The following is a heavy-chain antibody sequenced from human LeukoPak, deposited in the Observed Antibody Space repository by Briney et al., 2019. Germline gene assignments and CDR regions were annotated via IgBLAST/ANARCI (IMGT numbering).Heavy chain of an antibody. D-gene: IGHD6-13*01. CDR3: AKDRSIAAAGRNYYYGMDV. CDR2: FSGSGGST. Sequence: GGALRISCAASGFTFSSYSMSWVRQAPVKGLEWVSAFSGSGGSTYYADSVKGLFTISRDNSKNTLYLQMNSLRAEDTAVYYCAKDRSIAAAGRNYYYGMDVWGKGTTVTVSS. J-gene: IGHJ6*04. V-gene: IGHV3-23*01. CDR1: GFTFSSYS.